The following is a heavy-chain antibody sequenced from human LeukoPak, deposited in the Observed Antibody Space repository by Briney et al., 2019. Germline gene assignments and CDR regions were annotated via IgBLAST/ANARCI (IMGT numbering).Heavy chain of an antibody. V-gene: IGHV3-66*01. CDR2: IYSGGST. CDR3: ARDPNWNPRTYPY. CDR1: GFTVSSNY. D-gene: IGHD1-1*01. J-gene: IGHJ4*02. Sequence: GGSLRLSCAASGFTVSSNYMSWVRQAPGKGLEWVSIIYSGGSTYYADSVKGRFTISRDNSKNTLYLQMNSLRAEDTAVYYCARDPNWNPRTYPYWGQGTLVTVSS.